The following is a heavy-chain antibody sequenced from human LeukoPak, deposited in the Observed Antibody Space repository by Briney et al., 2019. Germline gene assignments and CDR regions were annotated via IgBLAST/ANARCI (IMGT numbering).Heavy chain of an antibody. CDR3: ASSTYYDFWSGYYGFDY. CDR1: GYTFTGYY. Sequence: ASVKVSCKASGYTFTGYYMHWVRQAPGQGLEWMGWINPNSGGTNYAQKFQGRVTMTRDTSTSTAYMELSRLRSDDTAVYYCASSTYYDFWSGYYGFDYWGQGTLVTVSS. V-gene: IGHV1-2*02. J-gene: IGHJ4*01. CDR2: INPNSGGT. D-gene: IGHD3-3*01.